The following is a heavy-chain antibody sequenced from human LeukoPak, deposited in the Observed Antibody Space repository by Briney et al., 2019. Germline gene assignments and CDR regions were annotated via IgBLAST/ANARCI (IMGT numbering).Heavy chain of an antibody. V-gene: IGHV3-33*08. D-gene: IGHD1-26*01. Sequence: GGSLRLSCAASGFTFSNYWMSWVRQAPGKGLEWVAVIWYDGSNKYYADSVKGRFTISRDNSKNTLYLQMNSLRAEDTAVYYCARGQPWWELGEVDYWGQGTLVTVSS. J-gene: IGHJ4*02. CDR1: GFTFSNYW. CDR3: ARGQPWWELGEVDY. CDR2: IWYDGSNK.